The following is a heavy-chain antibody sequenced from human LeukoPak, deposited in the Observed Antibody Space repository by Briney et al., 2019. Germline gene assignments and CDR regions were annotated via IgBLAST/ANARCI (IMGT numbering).Heavy chain of an antibody. Sequence: SVKVSCKASGGTFSSYAISWVRQAPGQGLEWMGRIIPIFGIANYAQKFQGRVTITADKSTSTAYMELSSLRSEDTAVYYCARGVQLWFLAFAFDIWGQGTMVTVSS. CDR2: IIPIFGIA. J-gene: IGHJ3*02. CDR1: GGTFSSYA. V-gene: IGHV1-69*04. CDR3: ARGVQLWFLAFAFDI. D-gene: IGHD5-18*01.